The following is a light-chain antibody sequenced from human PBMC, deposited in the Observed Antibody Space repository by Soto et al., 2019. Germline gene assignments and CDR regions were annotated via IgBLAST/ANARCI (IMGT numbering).Light chain of an antibody. J-gene: IGKJ1*01. V-gene: IGKV3-20*01. CDR2: AAS. CDR1: QSVSSSY. CDR3: QQYGNSQWT. Sequence: EIVLTQSPGTLSLSPGERATLSCRASQSVSSSYLAWYQQKPGQAPRLLIYAASSRVTGVPDRFSGSGSGTDFTLTISRLEPEDFAVYYCQQYGNSQWTFGQGTKVDIK.